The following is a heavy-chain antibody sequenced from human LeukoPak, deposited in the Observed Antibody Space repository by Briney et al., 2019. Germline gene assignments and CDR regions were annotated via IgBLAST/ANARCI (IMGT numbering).Heavy chain of an antibody. D-gene: IGHD3-22*01. CDR3: ASPYDSSGYYLIFDY. CDR1: GGTFSSYA. CDR2: IIPIFGTA. V-gene: IGHV1-69*13. Sequence: ASVEVSCKASGGTFSSYAISWVRQAPGQGLEWMGGIIPIFGTANYAQKFQGRVTITADESTSTAYMELSSLRSEDTAVYYCASPYDSSGYYLIFDYWGQGTLVTVSS. J-gene: IGHJ4*02.